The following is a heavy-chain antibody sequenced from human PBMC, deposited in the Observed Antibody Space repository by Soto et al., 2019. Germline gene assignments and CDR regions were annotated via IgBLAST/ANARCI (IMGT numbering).Heavy chain of an antibody. CDR1: GFTFSSYW. V-gene: IGHV3-21*01. Sequence: GGSLRLSCAASGFTFSSYWMHWVRQAPGKGPEWVSSISSSSSYIYYADSVKGRFTISRDNAKNSLYLQMNSLRAEDTAVYYCAREEAIVVVPAAPKNYYYGMDVWGQGTTVTVSS. CDR2: ISSSSSYI. CDR3: AREEAIVVVPAAPKNYYYGMDV. D-gene: IGHD2-2*01. J-gene: IGHJ6*02.